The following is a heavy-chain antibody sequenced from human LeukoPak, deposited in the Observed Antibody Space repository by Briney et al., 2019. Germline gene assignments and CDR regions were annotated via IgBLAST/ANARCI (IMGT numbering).Heavy chain of an antibody. Sequence: PGGSLRLSCAASGFTFSSYAMSWARQAPGKGLEWVSAISGSGGSTYYADSVKGRFTISRDNSKNTLYLQMNSLRAEDTAVYYCAKNPTGLRGTDYWGQGTLVTVSS. CDR2: ISGSGGST. D-gene: IGHD1-14*01. CDR3: AKNPTGLRGTDY. CDR1: GFTFSSYA. V-gene: IGHV3-23*01. J-gene: IGHJ4*02.